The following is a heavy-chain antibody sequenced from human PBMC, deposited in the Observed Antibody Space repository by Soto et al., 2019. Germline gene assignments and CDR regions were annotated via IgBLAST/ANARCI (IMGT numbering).Heavy chain of an antibody. V-gene: IGHV3-15*01. CDR2: IKSKTDGGTT. CDR1: GFTFSNAW. Sequence: EVQLVESGGGLVKPGGSLRLSCAASGFTFSNAWMSWVRQAPGKGLEWVGRIKSKTDGGTTDYAAPVKGRFTISRDDSKNTLYLQMNSLKTEDTAVYYCTTDRYCSGGSCYVTFFYAFDIWGQGTMVTVSS. J-gene: IGHJ3*02. CDR3: TTDRYCSGGSCYVTFFYAFDI. D-gene: IGHD2-15*01.